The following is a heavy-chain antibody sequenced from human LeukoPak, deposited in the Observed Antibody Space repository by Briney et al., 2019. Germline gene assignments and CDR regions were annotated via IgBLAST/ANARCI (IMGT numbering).Heavy chain of an antibody. CDR3: ARHVGKEMATITGFDY. V-gene: IGHV4-39*01. D-gene: IGHD5-24*01. CDR1: GGSISSSSYY. CDR2: IYYSGST. J-gene: IGHJ4*02. Sequence: PSETLSLTCTVPGGSISSSSYYWGWIRQPPGKGLEWIGSIYYSGSTYYNPSLKSRVTISVDTSKNQFSLKLSSVTAADTAVYYCARHVGKEMATITGFDYWGQGTLVTVSS.